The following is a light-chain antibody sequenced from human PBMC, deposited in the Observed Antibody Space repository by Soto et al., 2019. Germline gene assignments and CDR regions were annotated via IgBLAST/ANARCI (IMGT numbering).Light chain of an antibody. CDR2: GTS. CDR3: QQYGTTPWT. CDR1: QSVSSSY. V-gene: IGKV3-20*01. Sequence: EIVLTQSPATLSVSPGDRATLSCRASQSVSSSYLAWYQHKPGQAPRLLISGTSSRATGIPDRFSGSGAGTDFTLTISRLEPEDFAVYYCQQYGTTPWTFGQGTKVDIK. J-gene: IGKJ1*01.